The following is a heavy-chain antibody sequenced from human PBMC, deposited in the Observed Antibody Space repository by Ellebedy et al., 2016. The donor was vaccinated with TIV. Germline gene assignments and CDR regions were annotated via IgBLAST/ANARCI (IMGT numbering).Heavy chain of an antibody. Sequence: LRLSCAASGFTFSGNYMSWVRQPPGKGLEWLGYFDYSGSTYYSPSLNSRVVISVDTSNNQFSLNLRSVTAADTAVYFRARDRGNGFDSWGQGTLVAVSS. CDR1: GFTFSGNY. CDR3: ARDRGNGFDS. J-gene: IGHJ5*01. D-gene: IGHD3-16*02. V-gene: IGHV4-30-4*08. CDR2: FDYSGST.